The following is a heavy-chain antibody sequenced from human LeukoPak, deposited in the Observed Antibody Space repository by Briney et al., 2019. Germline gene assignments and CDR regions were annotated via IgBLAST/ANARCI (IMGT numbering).Heavy chain of an antibody. CDR1: GYTFTGYY. D-gene: IGHD4-17*01. V-gene: IGHV1-69*05. Sequence: GASVKVSCKASGYTFTGYYMHWVRQAPGQGLEWMGGIIPIFGTANYAQKFQGRVTITTDESTSTAYMELSSLRSEDTAVYYCTTGRRYYGERYWGQGTLVTVSS. CDR2: IIPIFGTA. CDR3: TTGRRYYGERY. J-gene: IGHJ4*02.